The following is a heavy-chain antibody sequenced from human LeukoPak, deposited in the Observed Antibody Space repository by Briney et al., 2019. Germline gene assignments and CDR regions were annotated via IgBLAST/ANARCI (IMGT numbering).Heavy chain of an antibody. Sequence: PGGSLRLSCAASGFTFTSHAMSWVRQAPGKGLGWVSVIYSGGSTYYADSVKGRFTISRDNSKNTLYLQMNSLRAEDTAVYYCARDRPAMVRGVIGAFDIWGQGTMVTVSS. CDR2: IYSGGST. D-gene: IGHD3-10*01. CDR3: ARDRPAMVRGVIGAFDI. CDR1: GFTFTSHA. V-gene: IGHV3-53*01. J-gene: IGHJ3*02.